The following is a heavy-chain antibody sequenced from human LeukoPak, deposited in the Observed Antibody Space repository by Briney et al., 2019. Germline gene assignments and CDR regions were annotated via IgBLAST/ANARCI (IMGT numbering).Heavy chain of an antibody. V-gene: IGHV3-64*01. Sequence: PGGSLRLSCAASGFTFSSYSMNWVRQAPGKGLEYVSAISSNGGSTYYANSVKGRFTISRDNSKNTLYLQMGSLRAEDMAVYYCARAPYDSSGYRLDYWGQGTLVTVSS. D-gene: IGHD3-22*01. CDR2: ISSNGGST. CDR3: ARAPYDSSGYRLDY. J-gene: IGHJ4*02. CDR1: GFTFSSYS.